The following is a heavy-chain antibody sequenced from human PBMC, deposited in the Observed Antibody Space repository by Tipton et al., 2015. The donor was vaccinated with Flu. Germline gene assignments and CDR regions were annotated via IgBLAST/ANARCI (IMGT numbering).Heavy chain of an antibody. J-gene: IGHJ5*01. V-gene: IGHV4-38-2*01. CDR2: IHKTGNT. CDR3: ARRDFSNYVSEPRNWFDF. CDR1: GDSIGSDYY. D-gene: IGHD4-11*01. Sequence: TLSLTCSVSGDSIGSDYYWAWIRQPPGKGLEWIGNIHKTGNTYFNPSLRSRVTISIARSKAQFSLKLTSVTAADTAVYFCARRDFSNYVSEPRNWFDFWGQGTLVTVSS.